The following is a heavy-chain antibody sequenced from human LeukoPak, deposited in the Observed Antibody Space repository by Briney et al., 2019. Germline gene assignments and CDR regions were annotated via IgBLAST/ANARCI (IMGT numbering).Heavy chain of an antibody. CDR2: ISAYNGNT. V-gene: IGHV1-18*01. CDR3: ARETIAVAGTYYYYGMDV. J-gene: IGHJ6*02. D-gene: IGHD6-19*01. Sequence: ASVKVSCKASGYTFTSYGISWVRQAPGQRLEWMGWISAYNGNTNYAQKLQGRVTMTTDTSTSTAYMELRSMRSDDTAVDYCARETIAVAGTYYYYGMDVWGQGTTVTVPS. CDR1: GYTFTSYG.